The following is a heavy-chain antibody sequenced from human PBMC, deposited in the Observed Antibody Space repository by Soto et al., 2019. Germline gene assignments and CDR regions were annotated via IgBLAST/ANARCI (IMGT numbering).Heavy chain of an antibody. CDR2: ISPYSGNT. CDR3: AMVDNYVTPTPQDD. Sequence: QVQLVQSGDEVRKPGSSVKVSCKASGYIFVNYGIAWVRQAPGQGLEWMGWISPYSGNTHYASKVQDRLTMTTDTHTTTSYMNLGRLTSDDTAVYYCAMVDNYVTPTPQDDWVQGTTVTVSS. D-gene: IGHD3-16*01. J-gene: IGHJ6*02. CDR1: GYIFVNYG. V-gene: IGHV1-18*01.